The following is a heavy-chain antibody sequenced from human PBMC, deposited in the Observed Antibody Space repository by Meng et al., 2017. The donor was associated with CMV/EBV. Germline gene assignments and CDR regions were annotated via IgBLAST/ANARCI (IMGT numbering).Heavy chain of an antibody. J-gene: IGHJ3*02. CDR3: ARGGGVVGAFDI. Sequence: ASVKVSCKASGYTFTSFDINWVRQAPGQGLEWMGWLNTNGGNTGFAQKFQGRVTITGDTSIGTAYMELSSLTSQDTAVYYCARGGGVVGAFDIWGRGTMVTVSS. D-gene: IGHD3-22*01. CDR1: GYTFTSFD. CDR2: LNTNGGNT. V-gene: IGHV1-8*01.